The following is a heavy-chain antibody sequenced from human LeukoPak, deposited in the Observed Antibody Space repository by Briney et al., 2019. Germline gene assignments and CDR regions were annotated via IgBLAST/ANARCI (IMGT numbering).Heavy chain of an antibody. J-gene: IGHJ3*02. V-gene: IGHV4-59*08. D-gene: IGHD1-26*01. CDR3: ARQDSGTYLNPLDI. CDR1: GGSISSYY. Sequence: PSETLSLTCAVSGGSISSYYWSWIRQPPGKGLEWIGYIYYTGSTNYNPSLKSRVTISVDTSKNQLSLKLRSVTAADTAVYYCARQDSGTYLNPLDIWGQGTVVTVS. CDR2: IYYTGST.